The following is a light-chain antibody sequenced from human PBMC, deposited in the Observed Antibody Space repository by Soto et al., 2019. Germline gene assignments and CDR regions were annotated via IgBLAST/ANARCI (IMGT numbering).Light chain of an antibody. CDR1: SSNIGNNY. V-gene: IGLV1-51*01. Sequence: QSVLTQPPSASAAPGQKVTISCSGSSSNIGNNYVSWYQQLPGTAPKLLIYDNNKRPSGIPDRFSGSKSGTSATLGITGLQAGDEADYYCGTWDSSLSVGVFGAGTKVTVL. CDR2: DNN. CDR3: GTWDSSLSVGV. J-gene: IGLJ1*01.